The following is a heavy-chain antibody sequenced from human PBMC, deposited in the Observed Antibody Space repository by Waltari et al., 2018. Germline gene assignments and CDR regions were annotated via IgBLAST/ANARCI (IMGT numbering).Heavy chain of an antibody. CDR3: ARNPRYDSPD. V-gene: IGHV3-66*02. D-gene: IGHD3-22*01. CDR2: SYSGGYT. CDR1: GFTVSNNY. J-gene: IGHJ4*02. Sequence: EVQLAESGGGLVQPGGSLRISCAASGFTVSNNYMSWVRQAPGKGLEGVSLSYSGGYTQYADSVKGRFTISRDNSKNTLYLQMNSLRVEDTAVYYCARNPRYDSPDWGQGTLVTVSS.